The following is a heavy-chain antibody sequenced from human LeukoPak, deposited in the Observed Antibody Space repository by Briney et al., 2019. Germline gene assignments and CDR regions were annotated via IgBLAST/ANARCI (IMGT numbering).Heavy chain of an antibody. CDR3: ASIAAADTNDY. CDR2: ISYDGSNK. J-gene: IGHJ4*02. Sequence: PGGSLRLSCAASGFTFSSYAMHWVRQAPGKGLEWVAVISYDGSNKYYADSVKGRFTISRDNSKNTLYLQMNSLRAEDTAVYYCASIAAADTNDYWGQGTLVTVSS. CDR1: GFTFSSYA. V-gene: IGHV3-30-3*01. D-gene: IGHD6-13*01.